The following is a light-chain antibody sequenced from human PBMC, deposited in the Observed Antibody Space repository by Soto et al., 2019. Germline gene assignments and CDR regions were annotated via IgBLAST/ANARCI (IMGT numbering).Light chain of an antibody. V-gene: IGKV1-5*03. Sequence: IPMTQSPSTLSAPVGDRVTITCRASQNINTWLAWYQQKPGQATQLLMHKASSLEPGVPSRDSGSGSGTEFTLPISSLQPDDFATYYCQQYDSLSAFGQGTKVEIK. CDR2: KAS. J-gene: IGKJ1*01. CDR1: QNINTW. CDR3: QQYDSLSA.